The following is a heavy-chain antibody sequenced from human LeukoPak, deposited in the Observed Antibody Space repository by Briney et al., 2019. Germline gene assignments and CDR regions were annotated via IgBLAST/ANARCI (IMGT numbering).Heavy chain of an antibody. Sequence: GGSLRLSCAASGFTFSSYSMNWVRQAPGKGLEWVAVISYDGSNKYYAESVKGRFTISRDNSKNTLYLQLNSLRPDDTAVYYCARDQLAYSGYDTLFDYWGQGTLVTVSS. CDR1: GFTFSSYS. CDR3: ARDQLAYSGYDTLFDY. J-gene: IGHJ4*02. CDR2: ISYDGSNK. D-gene: IGHD5-12*01. V-gene: IGHV3-30*03.